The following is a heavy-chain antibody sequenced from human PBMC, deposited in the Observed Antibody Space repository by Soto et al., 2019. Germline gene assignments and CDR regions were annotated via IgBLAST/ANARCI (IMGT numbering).Heavy chain of an antibody. V-gene: IGHV4-30-4*01. D-gene: IGHD4-17*01. Sequence: QVQLQESGPGLVKPSQTLSLTCTVSGGSISSGDYYWSWIRQPPGKGLEWIGYIYYSGSTYYNPSLQSRVTISVDTSKNQFSLKLSSVTAADTAVYYCARADGDLGEYYYYYGMDVWGQGTTVTVSS. CDR1: GGSISSGDYY. CDR2: IYYSGST. J-gene: IGHJ6*02. CDR3: ARADGDLGEYYYYYGMDV.